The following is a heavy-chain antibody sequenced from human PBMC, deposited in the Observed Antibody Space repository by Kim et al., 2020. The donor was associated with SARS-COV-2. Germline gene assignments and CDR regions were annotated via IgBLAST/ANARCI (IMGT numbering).Heavy chain of an antibody. CDR3: ARTGYSSDYYFDY. Sequence: SETLSLTCAVYGGSFSGYYWSWIRQPPGKGLEWIGEINHSGSTNYNPSLKSRVTISVDTSKNQFSLKLSSVTAADTAVYYCARTGYSSDYYFDYWGQGTLVTVSS. CDR2: INHSGST. V-gene: IGHV4-34*01. D-gene: IGHD5-18*01. J-gene: IGHJ4*02. CDR1: GGSFSGYY.